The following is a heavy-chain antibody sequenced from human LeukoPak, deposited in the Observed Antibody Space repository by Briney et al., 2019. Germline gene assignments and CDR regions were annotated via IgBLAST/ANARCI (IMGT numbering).Heavy chain of an antibody. D-gene: IGHD1-26*01. V-gene: IGHV4-4*02. CDR3: ARLRVGATGDFDY. Sequence: SGTLSLTCAVSGGSISSSNWWSWVRQPPGKGLEWNGEIYHSGSTNYNPSLKSRVTISVDKSKNQFSLKLSSVTAADTAVYYCARLRVGATGDFDYWGQGTLVTVSS. J-gene: IGHJ4*02. CDR1: GGSISSSNW. CDR2: IYHSGST.